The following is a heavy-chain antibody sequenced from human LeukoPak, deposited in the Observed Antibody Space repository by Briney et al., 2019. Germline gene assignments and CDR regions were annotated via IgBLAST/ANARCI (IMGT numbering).Heavy chain of an antibody. CDR3: TRAAYISSLDY. CDR2: ICPSSNAI. Sequence: GGSLRLSCAASGVSFSGYSMNCGPQAPGKGLEWVSYICPSSNAIHYPDSVKGRFTISRDNAKNSLYLQMNSLRDEATAVYYCTRAAYISSLDYWGQGTLVTVSS. V-gene: IGHV3-48*02. CDR1: GVSFSGYS. D-gene: IGHD6-13*01. J-gene: IGHJ4*02.